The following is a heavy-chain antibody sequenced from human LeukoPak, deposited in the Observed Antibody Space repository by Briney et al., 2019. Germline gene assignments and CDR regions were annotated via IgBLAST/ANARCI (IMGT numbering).Heavy chain of an antibody. V-gene: IGHV4-59*01. CDR2: IYYSGST. Sequence: KSSETLSLTCTVSGGSISSYYWSWIRQPPGKGLEWIGYIYYSGSTNYNPSLKSRVTISVDTSKNQFSLKLSSVTAADTAVYYCARIAPVGLQHSWFDPWGQGTLVTVSS. D-gene: IGHD4-11*01. J-gene: IGHJ5*02. CDR3: ARIAPVGLQHSWFDP. CDR1: GGSISSYY.